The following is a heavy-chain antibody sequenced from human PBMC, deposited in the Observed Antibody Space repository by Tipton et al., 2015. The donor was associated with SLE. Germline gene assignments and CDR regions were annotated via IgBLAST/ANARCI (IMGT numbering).Heavy chain of an antibody. CDR3: ARGSVVADDF. J-gene: IGHJ4*02. D-gene: IGHD2-15*01. CDR1: GASVSSHY. V-gene: IGHV4-59*02. Sequence: LRLSCTVSGASVSSHYWNWIRQTPGKGLEWIGYIHYNRGTNYHPSLKSRVTISVDTSKNQLSLKLTSVTVADTAVYYCARGSVVADDFWGQGTLVTVSS. CDR2: IHYNRGT.